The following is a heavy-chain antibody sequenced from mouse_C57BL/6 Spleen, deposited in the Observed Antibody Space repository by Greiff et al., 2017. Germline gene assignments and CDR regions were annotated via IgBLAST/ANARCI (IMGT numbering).Heavy chain of an antibody. D-gene: IGHD1-1*01. CDR3: ATNYYGSSFPFAY. Sequence: LVAPSQSLSITCTVSGFSLTSYAISWVRQPPGKGLEWLGVIWTGGGTNYNSALKSRLSISKDNSKSQVFLKMNSLQTDDTARYYCATNYYGSSFPFAYWGQGTLVTVSA. CDR2: IWTGGGT. J-gene: IGHJ3*01. V-gene: IGHV2-9-1*01. CDR1: GFSLTSYA.